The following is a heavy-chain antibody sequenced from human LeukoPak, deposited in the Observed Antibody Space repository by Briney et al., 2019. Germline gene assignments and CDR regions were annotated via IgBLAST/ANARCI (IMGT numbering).Heavy chain of an antibody. CDR3: ARYIVGASDAFDI. V-gene: IGHV5-51*01. Sequence: GESLKISGKGSGYSFTSYWIGWVRPMPGKGLEWMGIIYPGDSDTRYSPSFQGQVTISADKSISTAYLQWSSLKASDTAMYYCARYIVGASDAFDIWGQGTMVTVSS. J-gene: IGHJ3*02. D-gene: IGHD1-26*01. CDR1: GYSFTSYW. CDR2: IYPGDSDT.